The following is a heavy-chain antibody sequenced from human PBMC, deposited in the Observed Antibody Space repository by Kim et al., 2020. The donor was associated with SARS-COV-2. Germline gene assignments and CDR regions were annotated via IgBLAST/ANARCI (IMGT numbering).Heavy chain of an antibody. V-gene: IGHV4-31*03. CDR1: GGSIITTIHY. D-gene: IGHD2-21*02. CDR2: IHYSGKA. Sequence: SETLSLTCTVSGGSIITTIHYWSWIRQHPVKGLEWIGYIHYSGKAFYSPSLKSRVTISVDTSKNQFSLNLNSVTAADTAVYFCARQYVTFDYWGQGILVT. J-gene: IGHJ4*02. CDR3: ARQYVTFDY.